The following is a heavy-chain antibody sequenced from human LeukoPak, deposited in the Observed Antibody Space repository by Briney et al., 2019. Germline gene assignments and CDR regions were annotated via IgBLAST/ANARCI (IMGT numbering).Heavy chain of an antibody. CDR3: AKDFISRYYDSSGPFDY. Sequence: PGGSLRLSCAASGFTFSSYGMHWVRQAPGKGLEWVAVIWYDGSNKYYADSVKGRFTISRDNSKNTLYLQMNSLRAEDTAVYYCAKDFISRYYDSSGPFDYWGQGTLVTVS. V-gene: IGHV3-33*06. CDR2: IWYDGSNK. D-gene: IGHD3-22*01. J-gene: IGHJ4*02. CDR1: GFTFSSYG.